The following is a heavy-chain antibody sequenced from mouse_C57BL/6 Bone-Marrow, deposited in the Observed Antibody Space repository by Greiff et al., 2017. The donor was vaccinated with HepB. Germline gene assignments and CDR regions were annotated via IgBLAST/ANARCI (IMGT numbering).Heavy chain of an antibody. Sequence: EVQLQESGEGLVKPGGSLKLSCAASGFTFSSYAMSWVRQTPEKRLEWVAYISSGGDYIYYADTVKGRFTISRDNARNTLYLQMSSLKSEDTAMYYCTRGSNGGDYYAMDYWGQGTSVTVSS. D-gene: IGHD2-5*01. CDR1: GFTFSSYA. CDR3: TRGSNGGDYYAMDY. V-gene: IGHV5-9-1*02. J-gene: IGHJ4*01. CDR2: ISSGGDYI.